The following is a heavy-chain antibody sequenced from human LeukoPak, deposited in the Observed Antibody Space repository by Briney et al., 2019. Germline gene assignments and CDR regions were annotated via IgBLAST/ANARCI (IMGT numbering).Heavy chain of an antibody. V-gene: IGHV3-33*01. J-gene: IGHJ4*02. CDR2: IWYDGSNK. CDR1: GFTFSSYG. D-gene: IGHD3-22*01. Sequence: GGSLRLSCAASGFTFSSYGMHWVRQAPGKGLEWVAVIWYDGSNKYYADSVKGRFTISRDNSKNTLYLQMNSLRAEDTAVYYCARDWGSSGYPFDYWGQGTLVTVSS. CDR3: ARDWGSSGYPFDY.